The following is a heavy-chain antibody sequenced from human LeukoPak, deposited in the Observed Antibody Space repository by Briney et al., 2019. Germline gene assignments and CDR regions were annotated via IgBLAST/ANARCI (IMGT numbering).Heavy chain of an antibody. CDR2: TYYRSNWNN. CDR3: ARLYYYGSGSSYAFDI. Sequence: SQTLSLTCAISGDSVSSNSAGWNCIRQSPSRGLECLGRTYYRSNWNNDYAVSLKSRLTINPDPSKNQFSLQLNCVTPADTAVYYCARLYYYGSGSSYAFDIWGQGTMVTVSS. J-gene: IGHJ3*02. CDR1: GDSVSSNSAG. V-gene: IGHV6-1*01. D-gene: IGHD3-10*01.